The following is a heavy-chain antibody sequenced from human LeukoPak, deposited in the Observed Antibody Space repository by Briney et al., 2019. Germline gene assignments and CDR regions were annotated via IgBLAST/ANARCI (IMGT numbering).Heavy chain of an antibody. V-gene: IGHV3-30*03. J-gene: IGHJ6*02. CDR3: AREDIVVVPAATNYYYYGMDV. CDR2: ISYDGSNK. CDR1: GFTFSSYG. D-gene: IGHD2-2*01. Sequence: PGGSLRLSCAASGFTFSSYGVHWVRQAPGKGLEWVAVISYDGSNKYYADSVKGRFTISRDNSKNTLYLQMNSLRAEDTAVYYCAREDIVVVPAATNYYYYGMDVWGQGTTVTVSS.